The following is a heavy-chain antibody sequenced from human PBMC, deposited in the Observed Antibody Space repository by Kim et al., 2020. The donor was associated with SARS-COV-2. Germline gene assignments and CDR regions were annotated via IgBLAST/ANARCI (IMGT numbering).Heavy chain of an antibody. CDR3: ARQRPYYDILTGYVLGYYGMDV. CDR2: IYPGDSDT. D-gene: IGHD3-9*01. Sequence: GESLQISCKGSGYGFTSYWIGWVRQMPGKGLEWVGIIYPGDSDTRYSPSFQGQVTISADKSISTAYLQWSSLKASDTAMYYCARQRPYYDILTGYVLGYYGMDVWGQGTTVTVSS. CDR1: GYGFTSYW. V-gene: IGHV5-51*01. J-gene: IGHJ6*02.